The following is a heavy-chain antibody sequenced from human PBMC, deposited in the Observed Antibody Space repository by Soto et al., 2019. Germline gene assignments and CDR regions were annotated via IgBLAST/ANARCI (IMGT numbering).Heavy chain of an antibody. J-gene: IGHJ5*02. V-gene: IGHV4-39*01. D-gene: IGHD3-10*01. CDR3: VRQTIVRGVFSWFDP. Sequence: QLQLQESGPRLVKPSETLSLICSVSGGSIRSGSNYWAWIRQPPGKGLDWIGTVYYNGNTYYNAPLKSRATISADTSKNQFSLKLSSVSAADTAVYYCVRQTIVRGVFSWFDPWGQGTLVTVSS. CDR1: GGSIRSGSNY. CDR2: VYYNGNT.